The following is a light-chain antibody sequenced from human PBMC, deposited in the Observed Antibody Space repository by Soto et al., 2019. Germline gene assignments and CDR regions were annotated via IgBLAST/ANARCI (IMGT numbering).Light chain of an antibody. CDR1: QSISSY. Sequence: DIQMTQSPSSLSASVGDRVTITCRASQSISSYLNWYQQKPGKAPKLLIYAASSLQSGVPTRFSGSGSGTDFTLTISSLQPEDFATYYWQPSYSTLLTFGGGTKVDIK. V-gene: IGKV1-39*01. CDR2: AAS. J-gene: IGKJ4*01. CDR3: QPSYSTLLT.